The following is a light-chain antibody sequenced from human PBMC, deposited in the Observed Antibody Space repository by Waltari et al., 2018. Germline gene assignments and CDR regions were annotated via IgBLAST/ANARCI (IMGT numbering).Light chain of an antibody. CDR1: SGHSSYA. V-gene: IGLV4-69*01. Sequence: QLVLTQSPSASASLGASVKLTCTLSSGHSSYAIAWHQQQPEKGPRSLMKLNSDGSHSKGDGIPDRFSGSSSGAGRYLTIPSLQSEDEADYYCQTWGTGTVVFGGGTKLTVL. J-gene: IGLJ2*01. CDR3: QTWGTGTVV. CDR2: LNSDGSH.